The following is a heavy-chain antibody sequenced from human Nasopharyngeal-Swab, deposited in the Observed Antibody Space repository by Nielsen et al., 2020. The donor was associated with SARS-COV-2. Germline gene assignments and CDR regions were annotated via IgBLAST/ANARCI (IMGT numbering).Heavy chain of an antibody. Sequence: GEFLKISCAASGFTFSSYEMNWVRQAPGKGLEWVSYISSSGSTIYYGDSVKGRFTISRDNAKKSLYLQMNSLRAEDTAVYYCARGRARIVGATDFDYWGQGTLVTVSS. CDR1: GFTFSSYE. J-gene: IGHJ4*02. D-gene: IGHD1-26*01. CDR3: ARGRARIVGATDFDY. CDR2: ISSSGSTI. V-gene: IGHV3-48*03.